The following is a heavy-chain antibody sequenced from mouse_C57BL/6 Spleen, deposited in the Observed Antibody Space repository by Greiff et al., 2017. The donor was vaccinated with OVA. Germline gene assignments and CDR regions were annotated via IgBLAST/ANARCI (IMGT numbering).Heavy chain of an antibody. J-gene: IGHJ2*01. Sequence: EVKLMESGGGLVQPGGSMKLSCVASGFTFSNYWMNWVRQSPEKGLEWVAQIRLKSDNYATHYAESVKGRFTISRDDSKSSVYLQMNNLRAEDTGIYYCTGGIGYYFDYWGQGTTLTVSS. CDR2: IRLKSDNYAT. CDR3: TGGIGYYFDY. D-gene: IGHD2-14*01. CDR1: GFTFSNYW. V-gene: IGHV6-3*01.